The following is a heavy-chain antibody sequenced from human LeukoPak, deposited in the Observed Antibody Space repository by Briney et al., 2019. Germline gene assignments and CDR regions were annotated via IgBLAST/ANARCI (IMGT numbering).Heavy chain of an antibody. Sequence: PSETLSLTCTVSGGSISSSTYYWGWIRQPPGKGLELIGSKYYSGNSYYNPSLKSRVTISVDTSKNQFSLKLTSVTAADTAVYYCARHSRSGYSGYENAFDIWGQGTMVTVSS. CDR1: GGSISSSTYY. V-gene: IGHV4-39*01. J-gene: IGHJ3*02. CDR2: KYYSGNS. D-gene: IGHD5-12*01. CDR3: ARHSRSGYSGYENAFDI.